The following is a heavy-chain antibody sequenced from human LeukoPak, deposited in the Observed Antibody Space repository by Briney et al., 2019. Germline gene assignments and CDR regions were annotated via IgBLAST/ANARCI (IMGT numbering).Heavy chain of an antibody. CDR2: IKPDGSER. J-gene: IGHJ4*02. CDR3: AGYTTSRGDLDS. V-gene: IGHV3-7*01. D-gene: IGHD1-26*01. CDR1: GFTFNNYW. Sequence: GGSLRLSCAVSGFTFNNYWMTWVRQTPGKGLEWVANIKPDGSERYYVDSVKGRFTISRDNAKNSLFLQMNSLRTEDTAVYYCAGYTTSRGDLDSWGQGTLVTVSS.